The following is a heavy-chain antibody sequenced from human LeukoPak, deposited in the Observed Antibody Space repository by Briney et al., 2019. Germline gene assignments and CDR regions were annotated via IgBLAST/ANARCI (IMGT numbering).Heavy chain of an antibody. D-gene: IGHD3-3*01. CDR2: ISAYNGNT. Sequence: ASVKVSCKASGYTFTSYGISWVRQAPGQGLEWMGWISAYNGNTNYAQKLQGRVTMTTDTSTSTAYMELRSLRSDDTAVYYCARCALEWSPWPLYYYYYHMDVWGKGTTVTVSS. CDR1: GYTFTSYG. V-gene: IGHV1-18*01. J-gene: IGHJ6*03. CDR3: ARCALEWSPWPLYYYYYHMDV.